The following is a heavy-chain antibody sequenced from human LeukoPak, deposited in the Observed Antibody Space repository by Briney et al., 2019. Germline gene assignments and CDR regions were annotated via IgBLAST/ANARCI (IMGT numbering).Heavy chain of an antibody. CDR1: GFTFSTYA. J-gene: IGHJ4*02. V-gene: IGHV3-23*01. Sequence: PGGSLRLSCTASGFTFSTYAMSWVRQAPGKGLEWVSSISGSDHNTYYADSVKGRFTISRDNSKNTLYLQVNSLRAEDTAVYYCAKDLIVGATRPYYFDSWGQGTPVTVSS. CDR2: ISGSDHNT. CDR3: AKDLIVGATRPYYFDS. D-gene: IGHD1-26*01.